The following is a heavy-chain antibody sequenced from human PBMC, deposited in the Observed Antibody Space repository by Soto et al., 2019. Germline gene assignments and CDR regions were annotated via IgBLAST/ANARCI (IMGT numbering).Heavy chain of an antibody. V-gene: IGHV1-46*01. J-gene: IGHJ6*02. CDR3: ARGIYSSGWEYYYGMDV. Sequence: ASVKVSCKASGYTFTSYYMHWVRQAPGQGFEWMGIINPSGGSTSYAQKFQGRVTMTRDTSTSTVYMELSSLRSEDTAVYYCARGIYSSGWEYYYGMDVWGQGTTVTVSS. CDR1: GYTFTSYY. CDR2: INPSGGST. D-gene: IGHD6-19*01.